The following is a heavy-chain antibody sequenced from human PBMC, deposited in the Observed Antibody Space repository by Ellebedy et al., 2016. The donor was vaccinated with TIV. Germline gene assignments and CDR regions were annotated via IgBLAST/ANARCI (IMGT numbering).Heavy chain of an antibody. CDR3: ARVGTELVTVEEYYYYMDV. Sequence: SETLSLTCVVSDGSIRPYYWTWIRQPPGRGLEWIGYAYYSGSTDYNPSLESRVTISVDSSKNQISLRLTSVTAADTAVYYCARVGTELVTVEEYYYYMDVWGKGTSVTVS. V-gene: IGHV4-59*01. J-gene: IGHJ6*03. D-gene: IGHD2/OR15-2a*01. CDR1: DGSIRPYY. CDR2: AYYSGST.